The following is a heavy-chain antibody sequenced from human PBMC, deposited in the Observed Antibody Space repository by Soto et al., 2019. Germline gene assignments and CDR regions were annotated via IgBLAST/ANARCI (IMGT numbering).Heavy chain of an antibody. Sequence: QVQLQESGPGLVKPSETLSLTCTVSGGSISSYYWSWIRQSPGKGLEWIGYIYYSGSTNYNPSLKSRVTISVDTSKNQFSLKLSSVTAADTAVYYCARLLRFLEWGGYYFDYWGQGTLVTVSS. J-gene: IGHJ4*02. CDR1: GGSISSYY. D-gene: IGHD3-3*01. V-gene: IGHV4-59*01. CDR3: ARLLRFLEWGGYYFDY. CDR2: IYYSGST.